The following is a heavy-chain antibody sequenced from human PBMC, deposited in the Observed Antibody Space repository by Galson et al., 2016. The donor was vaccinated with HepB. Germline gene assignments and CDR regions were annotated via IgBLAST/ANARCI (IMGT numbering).Heavy chain of an antibody. CDR3: ARDGDVLTVYAIPSYYYYGMDV. D-gene: IGHD2-8*01. CDR2: IKRDGSET. J-gene: IGHJ6*02. V-gene: IGHV3-7*03. Sequence: SLRLSCAASGFSFSNYWMRWVRQAPGKGLEWVANIKRDGSETNYVDSVKGRFTISRDNAKNSLYLQMNSLRAEDTAVYYCARDGDVLTVYAIPSYYYYGMDVWGQGTTVTVSS. CDR1: GFSFSNYW.